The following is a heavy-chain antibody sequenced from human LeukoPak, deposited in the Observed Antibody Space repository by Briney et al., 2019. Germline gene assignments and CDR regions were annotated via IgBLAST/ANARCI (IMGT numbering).Heavy chain of an antibody. J-gene: IGHJ3*02. Sequence: GGSLRLSCAASGFTLSSYGMHWVRQAPGKGLEWVAVIWYDGSNKYYADSVKGRFTISRDNSKNTLYLQMNSLRAEDTAVYYCARLSVDTARDPADAFDIWGQGTMVTVSS. D-gene: IGHD5-18*01. V-gene: IGHV3-33*01. CDR3: ARLSVDTARDPADAFDI. CDR2: IWYDGSNK. CDR1: GFTLSSYG.